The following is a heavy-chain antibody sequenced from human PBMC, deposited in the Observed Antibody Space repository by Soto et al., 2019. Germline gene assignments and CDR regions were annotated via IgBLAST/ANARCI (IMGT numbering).Heavy chain of an antibody. D-gene: IGHD6-25*01. J-gene: IGHJ4*02. CDR3: ATSSGALAASFPYYFDY. Sequence: QVQLVESGGGLVKPGGSLRLSCAAAGFRFNDYYMTWIRQAPGQGLAWVSYISSGSSTIYYAHSVKGRFTISRDNAKNSLYLQMNSLRAEDTAVYYCATSSGALAASFPYYFDYWGQGTLVTVSS. V-gene: IGHV3-11*01. CDR2: ISSGSSTI. CDR1: GFRFNDYY.